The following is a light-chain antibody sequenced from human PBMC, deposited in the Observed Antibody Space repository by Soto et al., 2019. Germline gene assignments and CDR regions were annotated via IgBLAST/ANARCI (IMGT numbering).Light chain of an antibody. CDR1: QSVSSSY. J-gene: IGKJ1*01. CDR3: QQDGSSPT. V-gene: IGKV3-20*01. CDR2: GAS. Sequence: EIVLTQSPGTPSLSPGERATLSCRASQSVSSSYLAWYQQKPGQAPRLLIYGASSRATGIPDRFSGSGSGTDFTLTISRLEPEDFAVYYCQQDGSSPTFGQGTKVEIK.